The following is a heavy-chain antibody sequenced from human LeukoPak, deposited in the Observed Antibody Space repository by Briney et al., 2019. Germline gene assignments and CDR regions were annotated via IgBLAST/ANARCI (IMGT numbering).Heavy chain of an antibody. CDR3: AREGGSIAAAGLEH. Sequence: ASVKVSCKASGYTFTSYGISWVRQAPGQGLEWMGWISAYNGNTNYAQKLQGRVTMTTDTSTSTAYVELRSLRSDDTAVYYCAREGGSIAAAGLEHWGQGTLVTVSS. J-gene: IGHJ4*02. CDR2: ISAYNGNT. CDR1: GYTFTSYG. V-gene: IGHV1-18*01. D-gene: IGHD6-13*01.